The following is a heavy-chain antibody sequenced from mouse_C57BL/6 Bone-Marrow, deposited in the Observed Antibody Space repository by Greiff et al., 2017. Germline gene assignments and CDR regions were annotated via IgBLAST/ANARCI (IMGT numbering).Heavy chain of an antibody. J-gene: IGHJ4*01. CDR3: ARGDWPHYYAMDY. CDR1: GYTFTSYG. D-gene: IGHD3-3*01. Sequence: QVQLNESGAELARPGASVKLSCKASGYTFTSYGISWVKQRTGQGLEWIGEIYPRSGNTYYNEKFKGKATLTADKSSSTAYMELRSLTSEDSAVYVCARGDWPHYYAMDYWGQGTSVTVSS. V-gene: IGHV1-81*01. CDR2: IYPRSGNT.